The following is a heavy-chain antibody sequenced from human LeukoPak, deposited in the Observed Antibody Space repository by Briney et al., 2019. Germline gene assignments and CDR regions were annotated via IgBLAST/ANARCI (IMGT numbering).Heavy chain of an antibody. CDR2: IYYSGST. V-gene: IGHV4-39*01. Sequence: SETLSLTCTVSGGSISSSSYYWCWIRQPPGKGLEWIGSIYYSGSTYYNPSLKSRVTISVDTSKNQFSLKLSSVTAADTAVYYCARQPLTIVLMVYDAVEGYFDYWGQGTLVTVSS. J-gene: IGHJ4*02. CDR3: ARQPLTIVLMVYDAVEGYFDY. CDR1: GGSISSSSYY. D-gene: IGHD2-8*01.